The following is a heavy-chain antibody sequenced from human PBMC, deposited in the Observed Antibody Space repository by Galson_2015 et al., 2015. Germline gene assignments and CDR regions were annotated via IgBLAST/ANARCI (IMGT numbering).Heavy chain of an antibody. D-gene: IGHD3-22*01. CDR3: ARVEYYDSSVDWFDP. CDR2: INAGNGNT. V-gene: IGHV1-3*01. J-gene: IGHJ5*02. CDR1: GCTFTSYA. Sequence: SVKVSCKASGCTFTSYAMHWVRQAPGQRLEWMGWINAGNGNTKYSQKFQGRVTITRDTSASTAYMELSSLRSEDTAVYYCARVEYYDSSVDWFDPWGQGTLVTVSS.